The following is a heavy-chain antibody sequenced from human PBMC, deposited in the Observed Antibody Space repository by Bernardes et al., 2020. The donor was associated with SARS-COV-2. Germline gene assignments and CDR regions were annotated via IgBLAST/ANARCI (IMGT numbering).Heavy chain of an antibody. CDR2: INHSGST. Sequence: SESLSLTCAFSGASISSGNWWSCLIQPPGKGLEWIGEINHSGSTDYNPSLKSRVSMSVDKSKNQLSLRLTSVSAADTAVYYCVRMSSDNAYYDSWGQGTLVTVSS. CDR1: GASISSGNW. V-gene: IGHV4-4*02. D-gene: IGHD3-16*01. J-gene: IGHJ4*02. CDR3: VRMSSDNAYYDS.